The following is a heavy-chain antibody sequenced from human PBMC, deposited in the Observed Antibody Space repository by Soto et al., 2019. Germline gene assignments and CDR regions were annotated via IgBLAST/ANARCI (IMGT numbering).Heavy chain of an antibody. Sequence: PGGSLRLSCAASGFTFNDYNMNWVRQAPGKGLEWVAYIRSTSTSIHYADSVRGRFTISRDSAKNSLYLQMNSLRDEDTAVYYCVRETLNVITRVGFYYGMDVWGQGTTVTVSS. CDR1: GFTFNDYN. D-gene: IGHD2-15*01. J-gene: IGHJ6*02. CDR3: VRETLNVITRVGFYYGMDV. V-gene: IGHV3-48*02. CDR2: IRSTSTSI.